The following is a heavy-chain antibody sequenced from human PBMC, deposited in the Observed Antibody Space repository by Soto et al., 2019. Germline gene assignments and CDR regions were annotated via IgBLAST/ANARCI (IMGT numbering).Heavy chain of an antibody. CDR3: ARARGTYPYYYYGMDV. D-gene: IGHD3-16*01. CDR2: IIPILGIA. Sequence: ASVKVSCKASGYTFTSYGISWVRQAPGQGLEWMGRIIPILGIANYAQKFQGRVTITADKSTSTAYMELSSLRSEDTAVYYCARARGTYPYYYYGMDVWGQGTTVTVSS. V-gene: IGHV1-69*04. J-gene: IGHJ6*02. CDR1: GYTFTSYG.